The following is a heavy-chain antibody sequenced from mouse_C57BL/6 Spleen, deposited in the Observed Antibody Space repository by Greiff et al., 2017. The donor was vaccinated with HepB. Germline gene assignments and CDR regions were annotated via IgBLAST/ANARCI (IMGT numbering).Heavy chain of an antibody. CDR2: IDPETGGT. CDR3: TRNDGSSSPYYYAMDY. V-gene: IGHV1-15*01. Sequence: VQLQQSGAELVRPGASVTLSCKASGYTFTDYEMHWVKQTPVHGLEWIGAIDPETGGTAYNQKFKGKAILTADKSSSTAYMERRSLTSEDSAVYYWTRNDGSSSPYYYAMDYWGQGPSVTVSS. D-gene: IGHD1-1*01. J-gene: IGHJ4*01. CDR1: GYTFTDYE.